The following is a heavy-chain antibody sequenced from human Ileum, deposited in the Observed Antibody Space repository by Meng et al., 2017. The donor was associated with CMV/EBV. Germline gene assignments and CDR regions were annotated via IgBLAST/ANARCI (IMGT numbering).Heavy chain of an antibody. CDR1: GYTFMTYG. J-gene: IGHJ4*02. CDR2: INTNTGNP. V-gene: IGHV7-4-1*02. CDR3: TRGDGAHSAKFDH. Sequence: CKTSGYTFMTYGINWLREAPGQRLEWMGWINTNTGNPTYAQDFTGRFVFSLAASVSTAYLQISGLRAEDTAVYYCTRGDGAHSAKFDHWGQGTLVTVSS. D-gene: IGHD5-24*01.